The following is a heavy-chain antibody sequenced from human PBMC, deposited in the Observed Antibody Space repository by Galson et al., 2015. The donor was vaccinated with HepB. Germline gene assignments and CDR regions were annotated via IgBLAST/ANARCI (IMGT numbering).Heavy chain of an antibody. V-gene: IGHV3-7*01. CDR1: GFTFSSDW. CDR3: ARRLLWFGELIDSYMDV. J-gene: IGHJ6*03. CDR2: INQDGSEK. Sequence: SLRLSCAASGFTFSSDWMSWVRQAPGTGLEWVANINQDGSEKYYGDSVRGRFTISRDNAKNSLFLQMNSLRAEDTAVYYCARRLLWFGELIDSYMDVWGKGTTVTVSS. D-gene: IGHD3-10*01.